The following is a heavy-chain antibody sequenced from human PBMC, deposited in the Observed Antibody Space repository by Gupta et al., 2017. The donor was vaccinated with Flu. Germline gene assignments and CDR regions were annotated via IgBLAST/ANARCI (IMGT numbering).Heavy chain of an antibody. D-gene: IGHD5-12*01. CDR2: IIRSGSTK. Sequence: APGKGLEWVSYIIRSGSTKYYADSVKGRFTISRDNAKNSLYLQMNSLRVEDTAIYYCARGGNIGYDWNAFDIWGQGTMVTVSS. CDR3: ARGGNIGYDWNAFDI. J-gene: IGHJ3*02. V-gene: IGHV3-48*03.